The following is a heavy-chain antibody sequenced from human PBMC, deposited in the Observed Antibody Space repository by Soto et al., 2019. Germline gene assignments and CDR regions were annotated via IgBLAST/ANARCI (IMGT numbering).Heavy chain of an antibody. J-gene: IGHJ4*02. D-gene: IGHD5-12*01. CDR2: IYYSGST. V-gene: IGHV4-59*01. Sequence: PSETLSLTCTVSGGSISSYYWSWIRQPPGKGLEWIGYIYYSGSTNYNPSLKSRVTISVDTSKSQFSLKLSSVTAADTAVYYCARDPRDGYNSDYFDYWGQGTLVTVSS. CDR1: GGSISSYY. CDR3: ARDPRDGYNSDYFDY.